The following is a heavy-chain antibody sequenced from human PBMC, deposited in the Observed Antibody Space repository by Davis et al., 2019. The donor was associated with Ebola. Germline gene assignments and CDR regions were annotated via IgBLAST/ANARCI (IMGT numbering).Heavy chain of an antibody. Sequence: PSETLSLTCAVYGGSFSGYYWSWIRQPPGKGLEWIGYIHESGRTNLNPSLKSRVTISVDTSKNQFSLKLTSVTAADTAVYYCARDPSNDYGDGPLYYGLDVWGQGTTVTVSS. D-gene: IGHD4-17*01. J-gene: IGHJ6*02. CDR1: GGSFSGYY. V-gene: IGHV4-34*11. CDR2: IHESGRT. CDR3: ARDPSNDYGDGPLYYGLDV.